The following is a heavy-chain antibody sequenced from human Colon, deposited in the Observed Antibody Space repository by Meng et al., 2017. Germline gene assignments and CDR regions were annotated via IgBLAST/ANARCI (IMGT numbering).Heavy chain of an antibody. J-gene: IGHJ4*02. CDR1: GYTFTDYG. V-gene: IGHV1-3*01. D-gene: IGHD3-10*01. CDR3: AIDYASGRFFDD. CDR2: ISAANGYT. Sequence: QAQLVQSGTEVKKPGASWKISCKASGYTFTDYGFHWVRQAPGQSLEWLGWISAANGYTDYSKKFQGRVTITGDTSASTVYMDLSSLISEDTAVYYCAIDYASGRFFDDWGQGTLVTVSS.